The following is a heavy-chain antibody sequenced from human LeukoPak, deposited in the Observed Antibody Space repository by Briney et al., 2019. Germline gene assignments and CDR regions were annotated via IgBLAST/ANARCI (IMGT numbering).Heavy chain of an antibody. CDR1: GFSVSSNY. J-gene: IGHJ4*02. CDR3: ARVRSDGSGWYEFDY. D-gene: IGHD6-19*01. Sequence: GGSLRLSCAASGFSVSSNYMGWVRQVSGKGLEWVSVIYTGGSTYYADSVKGRFTISRDDSKNTLFLQMSSLRAEDTAVYYCARVRSDGSGWYEFDYWGQGTLVTVSS. CDR2: IYTGGST. V-gene: IGHV3-53*01.